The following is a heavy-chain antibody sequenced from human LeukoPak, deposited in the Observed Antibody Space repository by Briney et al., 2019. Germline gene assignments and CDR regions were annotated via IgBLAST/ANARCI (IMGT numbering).Heavy chain of an antibody. CDR3: ARIVDTAMVIHYYYMDV. CDR2: IYSGGST. CDR1: GFTVSSNY. J-gene: IGHJ6*03. V-gene: IGHV3-53*01. D-gene: IGHD5-18*01. Sequence: GGSLRLSGAGSGFTVSSNYMSWVRQAPGKGLEWVSVIYSGGSTYYADSVKGRFTISRDNAKNSLYLQMNSLRADDTAVYYCARIVDTAMVIHYYYMDVWGKGTTVAVSS.